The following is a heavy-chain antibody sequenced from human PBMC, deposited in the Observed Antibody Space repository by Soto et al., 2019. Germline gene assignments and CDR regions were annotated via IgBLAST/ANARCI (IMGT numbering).Heavy chain of an antibody. CDR2: INAGNGNT. V-gene: IGHV1-3*01. J-gene: IGHJ5*02. D-gene: IGHD6-19*01. CDR1: GYTFTSYA. CDR3: AGDSIAVDGYNWFDP. Sequence: QVQLVQSGAEVKKPGASVKVSCKASGYTFTSYAMHWVRQAPGQRLEWMGWINAGNGNTKYSQKFQGRVTITRDTSASTAYMELSSLRSEDTAVYYCAGDSIAVDGYNWFDPWGQGTLVTVSS.